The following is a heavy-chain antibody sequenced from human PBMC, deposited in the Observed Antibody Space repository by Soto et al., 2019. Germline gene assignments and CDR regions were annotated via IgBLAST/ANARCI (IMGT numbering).Heavy chain of an antibody. Sequence: TSETLSLTCTVSGGSISSYYWSWIRQPPGKGLEWIGYIYYSGSTNYNPSLKSRVTISVDTSKNQFSLKLSSVTAADTAVYYCARRWGDAFDFWGQGTMVTVSS. J-gene: IGHJ3*01. CDR2: IYYSGST. D-gene: IGHD1-26*01. CDR3: ARRWGDAFDF. V-gene: IGHV4-59*01. CDR1: GGSISSYY.